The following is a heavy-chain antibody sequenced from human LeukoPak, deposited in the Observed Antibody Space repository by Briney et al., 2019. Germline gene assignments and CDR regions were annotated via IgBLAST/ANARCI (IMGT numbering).Heavy chain of an antibody. CDR1: GGSISSSSYY. J-gene: IGHJ3*02. CDR3: ARGTLGYCSGGSCYVDAFDI. V-gene: IGHV4-39*07. Sequence: PSETLSLTCTVSGGSISSSSYYWGWIRQPPGKGLEWIGSIYYSGSTYYNPSLKSRVTMSVDTSKNQFSLKLSSVTAADTAVYYCARGTLGYCSGGSCYVDAFDIWGQGTMVTVSS. D-gene: IGHD2-15*01. CDR2: IYYSGST.